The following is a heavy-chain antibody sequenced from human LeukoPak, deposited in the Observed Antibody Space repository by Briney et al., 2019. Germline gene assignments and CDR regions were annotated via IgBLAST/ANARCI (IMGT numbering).Heavy chain of an antibody. V-gene: IGHV4-39*01. CDR1: GGSISSSSYY. CDR2: IYYSGST. J-gene: IGHJ6*03. Sequence: PSETLSLTCTVSGGSISSSSYYWGWIRQPPGKGLEWIGSIYYSGSTYYNPSLKSRVTISVDTSKNQFSLKLSSVTAADPAVYYCARVSGSPPLYYYYYMDVWGKGTTVTISS. D-gene: IGHD3-10*01. CDR3: ARVSGSPPLYYYYYMDV.